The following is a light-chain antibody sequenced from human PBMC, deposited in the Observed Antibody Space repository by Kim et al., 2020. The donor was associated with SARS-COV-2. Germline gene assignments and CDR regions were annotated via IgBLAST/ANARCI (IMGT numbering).Light chain of an antibody. CDR3: TSYTSSGTQV. V-gene: IGLV2-14*03. J-gene: IGLJ3*02. Sequence: QSALTQPASVSGSPGQSITISCTGTSSDVGAYNYVSWYQQHPGKAPKLMIDDVTNRPSGVSTRFSGSKSGNTASLTISGLQAEDEADYYCTSYTSSGTQVFGGGTQLTVL. CDR2: DVT. CDR1: SSDVGAYNY.